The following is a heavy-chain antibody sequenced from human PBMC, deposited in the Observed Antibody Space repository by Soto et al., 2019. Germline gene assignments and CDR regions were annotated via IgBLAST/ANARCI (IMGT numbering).Heavy chain of an antibody. D-gene: IGHD6-13*01. CDR1: GYSFTSYW. Sequence: PGESLKISCKGSGYSFTSYWISWVRQMPGKGLEWMGRIDPSDSYTNYSPSFQGHVTISADKSISTAYLQWSGLKASDTAMYYCASLQAAAGDNDLTFDYWGQGTLVTVSS. CDR2: IDPSDSYT. V-gene: IGHV5-10-1*01. CDR3: ASLQAAAGDNDLTFDY. J-gene: IGHJ4*02.